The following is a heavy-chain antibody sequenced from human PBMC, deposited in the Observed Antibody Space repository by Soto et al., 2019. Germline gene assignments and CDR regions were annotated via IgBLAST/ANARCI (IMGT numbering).Heavy chain of an antibody. CDR1: GFTLRNSP. V-gene: IGHV3-23*01. CDR2: FGVNADT. CDR3: ARDYSFDR. J-gene: IGHJ4*02. Sequence: GGSLRLSCAASGFTLRNSPMSWVRQAPGKGLEWVSSFGVNADTYFLDSVKGRVTMSRDNSKNTLYLHMNSLRAEDTAVYYCARDYSFDRWGPGTLVTVSS.